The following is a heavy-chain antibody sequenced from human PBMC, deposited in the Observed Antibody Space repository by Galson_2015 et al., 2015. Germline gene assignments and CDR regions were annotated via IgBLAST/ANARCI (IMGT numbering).Heavy chain of an antibody. CDR2: ISGSGGST. V-gene: IGHV3-23*01. D-gene: IGHD3-22*01. J-gene: IGHJ4*02. CDR3: AKEESSGYYLRYFDY. CDR1: GFTFSSYA. Sequence: SLRLSCAASGFTFSSYAMSWVRQAPGKGLEWVSAISGSGGSTYYADSVKGRLTISRDNSKNTLYLQMNSLRAEDTAVYYCAKEESSGYYLRYFDYWGQGTLVTVSS.